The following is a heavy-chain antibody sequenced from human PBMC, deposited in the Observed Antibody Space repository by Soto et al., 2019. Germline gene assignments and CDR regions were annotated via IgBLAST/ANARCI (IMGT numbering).Heavy chain of an antibody. CDR1: GFTFDDYA. CDR3: AKDLQWELLLAFDI. Sequence: GGSLRLSCAASGFTFDDYAMHWVRQAPGKGLEWVSGISWNSGSIGYADSVKGRFTISRDNAKNSLYLQMNSLRAEDTALYYCAKDLQWELLLAFDIWGQGTMVTVSS. J-gene: IGHJ3*02. V-gene: IGHV3-9*01. CDR2: ISWNSGSI. D-gene: IGHD1-26*01.